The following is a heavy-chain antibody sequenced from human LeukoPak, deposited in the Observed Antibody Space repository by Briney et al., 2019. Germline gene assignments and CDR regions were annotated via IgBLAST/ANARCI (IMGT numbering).Heavy chain of an antibody. CDR1: GGTFSSYA. Sequence: ASVKVSCKASGGTFSSYAISWVRQAPGQGLEWMGRIIPILGIANYAQKFQGRVTITADKSTSTAYMELSSLRSEDTAVYYCARTQYYYDSRGYYRTTSFDYWGQGTLVTVSS. CDR3: ARTQYYYDSRGYYRTTSFDY. CDR2: IIPILGIA. V-gene: IGHV1-69*04. J-gene: IGHJ4*02. D-gene: IGHD3-22*01.